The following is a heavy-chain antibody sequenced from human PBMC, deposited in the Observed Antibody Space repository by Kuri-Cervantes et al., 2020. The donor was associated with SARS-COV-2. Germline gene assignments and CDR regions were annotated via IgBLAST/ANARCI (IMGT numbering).Heavy chain of an antibody. CDR3: AKDTGSYYDSSEDAFDI. D-gene: IGHD3-22*01. CDR2: ISWNSGSI. V-gene: IGHV3-9*01. Sequence: GGSLRLSCAASGFTFDDYAMHWVRQAPGKGLEWVSGISWNSGSIGYADSVKGRFTISRDNAKDSLYLQMNSLRAEDTALYYCAKDTGSYYDSSEDAFDIWGQGTMVTVSS. CDR1: GFTFDDYA. J-gene: IGHJ3*02.